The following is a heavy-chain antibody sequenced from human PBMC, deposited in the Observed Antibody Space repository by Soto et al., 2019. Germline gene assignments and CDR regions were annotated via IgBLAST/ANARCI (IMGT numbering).Heavy chain of an antibody. V-gene: IGHV3-21*01. D-gene: IGHD3-3*01. CDR2: ISSSSSYI. Sequence: LRLSCAASGFTFSSYSMNWVRQAPGKGLEWVSSISSSSSYIYYADSVKGRFTISRDNAKNSLYLQMNSLRAEDTAVYYCARDRSVLRFLEWVGTYGMDVWGQGTTVTVSS. CDR3: ARDRSVLRFLEWVGTYGMDV. CDR1: GFTFSSYS. J-gene: IGHJ6*02.